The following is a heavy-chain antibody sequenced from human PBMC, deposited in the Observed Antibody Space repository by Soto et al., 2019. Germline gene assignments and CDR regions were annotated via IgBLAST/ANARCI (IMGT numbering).Heavy chain of an antibody. J-gene: IGHJ4*02. CDR2: INPTTNRA. D-gene: IGHD1-26*01. V-gene: IGHV1-46*01. CDR3: ARVGATTFDSND. CDR1: GYTFTSFH. Sequence: GASVKVSCKTSGYTFTSFHMHWVRQAPGQGLEWLGVINPTTNRATYSQNFQGGVTMTRDTSTSTVYMELSSLRSEDTAVYYCARVGATTFDSNDWGQGTLVTVSS.